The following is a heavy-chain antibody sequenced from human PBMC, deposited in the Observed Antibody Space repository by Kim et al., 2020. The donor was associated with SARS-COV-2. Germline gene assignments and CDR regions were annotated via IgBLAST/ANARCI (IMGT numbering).Heavy chain of an antibody. D-gene: IGHD6-19*01. V-gene: IGHV3-9*01. CDR1: GFTFDDYA. CDR2: ISWNSGSI. Sequence: GGSLRLSCAASGFTFDDYAMHWVRQAPGKGLEWVSGISWNSGSIGYADSVKGRFTISRDNAKNSLYLQMNSLRAEDTALYYCAKVKPTYSSGWYWGFDYWGQGTLVTVSS. CDR3: AKVKPTYSSGWYWGFDY. J-gene: IGHJ4*02.